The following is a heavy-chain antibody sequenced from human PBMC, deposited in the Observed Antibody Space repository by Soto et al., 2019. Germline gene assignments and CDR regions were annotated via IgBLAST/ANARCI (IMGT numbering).Heavy chain of an antibody. CDR1: GYTLTELS. Sequence: ASVKVSCKVSGYTLTELSMHWVRQAPGKGLEWMVGFDPEDGETIYAQKFQGRVTMTEDTSTDTAYMELSSLRSEDTAVYYCATDLSEGYYDSSGYYLQGWGQGTLVTVSS. J-gene: IGHJ4*02. D-gene: IGHD3-22*01. V-gene: IGHV1-24*01. CDR3: ATDLSEGYYDSSGYYLQG. CDR2: FDPEDGET.